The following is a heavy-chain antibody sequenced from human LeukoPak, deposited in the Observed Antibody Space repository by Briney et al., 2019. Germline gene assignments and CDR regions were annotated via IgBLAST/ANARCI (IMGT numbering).Heavy chain of an antibody. CDR1: GFTFSSYA. Sequence: GRSLRLSCAASGFTFSSYAMHWVRQAPGKGLEWVAVISYDGSNKYYADSVKGRFTISRDNSKNTLYLQMNSLRAEDTAVYYSARDRAVPAAKTYYFDYWGQGTLVTVSS. V-gene: IGHV3-30-3*01. CDR3: ARDRAVPAAKTYYFDY. J-gene: IGHJ4*02. D-gene: IGHD2-2*01. CDR2: ISYDGSNK.